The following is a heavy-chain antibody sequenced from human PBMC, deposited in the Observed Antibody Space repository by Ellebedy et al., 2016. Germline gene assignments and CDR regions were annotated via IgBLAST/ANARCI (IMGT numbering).Heavy chain of an antibody. CDR2: LKPSDGGT. Sequence: ASVKVSCKASGYTFTSDYMHWVRQAPGQGLEWVGMLKPSDGGTTYKQNFQCRVTMTRDTSPSTVYMEVSSLRSEDTDVYYCARRAYSSSWLPYFDNWGQGTLVTVSS. J-gene: IGHJ4*02. D-gene: IGHD6-13*01. V-gene: IGHV1-46*01. CDR3: ARRAYSSSWLPYFDN. CDR1: GYTFTSDY.